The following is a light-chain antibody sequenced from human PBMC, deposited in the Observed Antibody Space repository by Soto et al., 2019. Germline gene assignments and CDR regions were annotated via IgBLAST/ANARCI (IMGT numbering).Light chain of an antibody. CDR2: DVS. Sequence: QSLLTQPASVSGSPGQSITISCPGTSSDIGGYNYVSWYQQHPGKAPKLMIYDVSNRPSGVSNRFSGSKSGNTASLTISGLQAEDEADYYCSSYTTGGTYVFGTGTKVTVL. J-gene: IGLJ1*01. CDR1: SSDIGGYNY. V-gene: IGLV2-14*03. CDR3: SSYTTGGTYV.